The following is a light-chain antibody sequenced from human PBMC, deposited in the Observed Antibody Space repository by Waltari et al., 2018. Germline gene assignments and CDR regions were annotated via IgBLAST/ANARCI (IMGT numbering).Light chain of an antibody. J-gene: IGKJ4*01. V-gene: IGKV1-33*01. CDR1: QDIRKN. Sequence: DIQMTQSPSSLCASVGDRVTITCQASQDIRKNLNWFQQKPGKAPQVLIFDASNSQAAVPSRFSGSGSGSDFAFTISSLQPEDIGTYYCQQYANLHLTFGGGTRVEIK. CDR3: QQYANLHLT. CDR2: DAS.